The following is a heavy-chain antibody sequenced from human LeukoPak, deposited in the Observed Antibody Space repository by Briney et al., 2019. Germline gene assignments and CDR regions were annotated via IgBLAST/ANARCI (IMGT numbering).Heavy chain of an antibody. V-gene: IGHV3-23*01. CDR1: GFTFSSYA. J-gene: IGHJ4*02. CDR3: ARRSGVAVAGAFDY. CDR2: ISGSGDST. D-gene: IGHD6-19*01. Sequence: GGSLRLSCAASGFTFSSYAMRWVRQAPGKGLEWVSGISGSGDSTYYADSVKGRFTIARDNSKNTLYLQMSSLRAEDTGVYFCARRSGVAVAGAFDYWGQGPLVTVSS.